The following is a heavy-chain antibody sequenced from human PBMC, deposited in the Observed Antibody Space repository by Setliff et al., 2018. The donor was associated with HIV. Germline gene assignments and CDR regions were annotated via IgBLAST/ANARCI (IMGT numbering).Heavy chain of an antibody. CDR1: GGSLSGYY. V-gene: IGHV4-34*01. CDR3: ARNSQKGIQPLLLAS. D-gene: IGHD1-1*01. CDR2: INHSGST. Sequence: SETLSLTCAVYGGSLSGYYWTWIRQPPGKGLEWLGEINHSGSTNYNPSLKSRVTISIDTSKNQFSLKLSSVTAADTAMYYCARNSQKGIQPLLLASWGPGTQVTVSS. J-gene: IGHJ4*02.